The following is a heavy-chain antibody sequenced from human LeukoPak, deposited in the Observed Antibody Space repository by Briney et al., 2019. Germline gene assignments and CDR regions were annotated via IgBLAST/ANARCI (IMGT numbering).Heavy chain of an antibody. V-gene: IGHV4-59*08. CDR3: ASSNYNPSLKSRVTISVDTSKTQFYLKLSSGTAPVTPVYYCARPRWGGPLGYYYFGMDV. CDR2: IYYSGST. J-gene: IGHJ6*02. Sequence: SETLSLTCTASGGSISSYYWSWIRQPPGKGLEWIWSIYYSGSTTYNPYLKRRVTISVNTSTNHFPLQLSNMTASDTTAYYCASSNYNPSLKSRVTISVDTSKTQFYLKLSSGTAPVTPVYYCARPRWGGPLGYYYFGMDVWGRGTTVSVSS. CDR1: GGSISSYY. D-gene: IGHD4-11*01.